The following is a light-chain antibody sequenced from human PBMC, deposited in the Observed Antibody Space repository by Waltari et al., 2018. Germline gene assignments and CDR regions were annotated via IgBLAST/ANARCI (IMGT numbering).Light chain of an antibody. CDR1: SSDVGGYNY. Sequence: QSALTQPASVSGSPGQSITIPCTGTSSDVGGYNYVSWYQQHPGKAPKRMIYDVSKRPSGVSNRFSGSKSSNTASLTISGLQAKDEADYYCSSYTSSSTWVFGGGTKLTVL. J-gene: IGLJ3*02. V-gene: IGLV2-14*01. CDR3: SSYTSSSTWV. CDR2: DVS.